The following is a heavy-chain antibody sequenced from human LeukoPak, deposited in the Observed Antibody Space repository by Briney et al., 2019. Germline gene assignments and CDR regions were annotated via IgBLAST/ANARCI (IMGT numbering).Heavy chain of an antibody. D-gene: IGHD6-13*01. V-gene: IGHV3-7*01. CDR2: IKQDGSEK. CDR1: GFSVSGYW. Sequence: GGSLRLSCAVSGFSVSGYWMTWVRQAPGKGLEWVANIKQDGSEKNYVESVKGRFTISRDNAENSLILQMNSLRVEDTAVYYCAREWQGGIAAAGTRIEGDYWGQGTLVAVSS. CDR3: AREWQGGIAAAGTRIEGDY. J-gene: IGHJ4*02.